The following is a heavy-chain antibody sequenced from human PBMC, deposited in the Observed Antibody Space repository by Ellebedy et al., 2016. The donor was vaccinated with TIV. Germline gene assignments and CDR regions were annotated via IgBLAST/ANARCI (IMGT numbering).Heavy chain of an antibody. Sequence: GESLKISCAASGFTFSSYWMHWVRQAPGKGLVWVSRINSDGSSTSYADSVKGRFTISRDSSKNTLYLQMNSLRAEDTAVYYCAREYGDTDQDYYYGMDVWGQGTTVTVSS. CDR2: INSDGSST. CDR1: GFTFSSYW. D-gene: IGHD4-17*01. CDR3: AREYGDTDQDYYYGMDV. V-gene: IGHV3-74*01. J-gene: IGHJ6*02.